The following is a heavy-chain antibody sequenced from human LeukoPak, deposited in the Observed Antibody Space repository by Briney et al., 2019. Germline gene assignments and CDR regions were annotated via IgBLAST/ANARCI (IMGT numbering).Heavy chain of an antibody. CDR1: GGSISSSTYY. J-gene: IGHJ4*02. D-gene: IGHD3-16*01. V-gene: IGHV4-39*01. CDR3: VRGSTLRHYQY. CDR2: IYYSGST. Sequence: SETLSLTCTVPGGSISSSTYYWGWIRRPPGKGLEWIGSIYYSGSTYYNPSLKSRVTVSVDTSKNQFSLNLSSVTAADTAVYYCVRGSTLRHYQYWGQGTLVTVSS.